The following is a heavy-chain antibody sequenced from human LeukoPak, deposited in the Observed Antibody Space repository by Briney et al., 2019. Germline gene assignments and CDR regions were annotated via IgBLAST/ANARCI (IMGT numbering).Heavy chain of an antibody. Sequence: SETLSLTCTVSGYPISSGYYWGWIRQPPGKGLEWIGSIYHSGSTYYNPSLKSRVTISVDTSKNQFSLKLSSVTAADTAVYHCARVYSNLEDYWGQGTLVTVSS. CDR3: ARVYSNLEDY. J-gene: IGHJ4*02. V-gene: IGHV4-38-2*02. D-gene: IGHD4-11*01. CDR2: IYHSGST. CDR1: GYPISSGYY.